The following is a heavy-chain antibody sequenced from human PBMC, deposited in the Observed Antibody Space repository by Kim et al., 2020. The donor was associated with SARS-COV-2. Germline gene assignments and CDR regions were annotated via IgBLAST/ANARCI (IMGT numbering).Heavy chain of an antibody. CDR2: IYSGGST. V-gene: IGHV3-53*01. CDR3: ARGGSGGSGSYYNDLYYYYGMDV. D-gene: IGHD3-10*01. J-gene: IGHJ6*02. Sequence: GGSLRLSCAASGFTVSSNYMSWVRQAPGKGLEWVSVIYSGGSTYYADSVKGRFTISRDNSKNTLYLQMNSLRAEDTAVYYCARGGSGGSGSYYNDLYYYYGMDVWGQGTTVTVSS. CDR1: GFTVSSNY.